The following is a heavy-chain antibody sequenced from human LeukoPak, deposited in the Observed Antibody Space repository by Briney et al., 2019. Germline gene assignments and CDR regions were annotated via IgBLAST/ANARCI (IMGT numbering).Heavy chain of an antibody. J-gene: IGHJ3*02. CDR3: ARVLPHRHLRYGYYGRRGYAFDI. V-gene: IGHV4-31*02. CDR2: IYYSGST. Sequence: LRLSCAASGFTFSSYEMSWVRQFPGKGLEWIGYIYYSGSTYYNPSLKSRLTISVDTSRNHFSLKGSSVTAADTAVYYCARVLPHRHLRYGYYGRRGYAFDIWGQGTMVTVSS. D-gene: IGHD4-17*01. CDR1: GFTFSSYE.